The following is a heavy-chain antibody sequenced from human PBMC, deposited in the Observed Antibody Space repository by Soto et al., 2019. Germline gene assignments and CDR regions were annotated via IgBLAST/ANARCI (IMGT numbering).Heavy chain of an antibody. CDR3: ARGIAVAVGDYYYGMDV. CDR1: GGTFSSYA. CDR2: IIPIFGTA. J-gene: IGHJ6*02. V-gene: IGHV1-69*01. Sequence: QVQLVQSGAEVKKPGSSVKVSCKASGGTFSSYAISWVRQAPGQGLEWMGGIIPIFGTANYAQKFQGRVTITADESTSTAYMELSSLRSEDTAVYYCARGIAVAVGDYYYGMDVWGQGTTVTVSS. D-gene: IGHD6-19*01.